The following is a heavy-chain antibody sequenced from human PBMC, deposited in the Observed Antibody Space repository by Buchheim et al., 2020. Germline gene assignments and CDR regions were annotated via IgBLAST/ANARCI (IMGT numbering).Heavy chain of an antibody. Sequence: QVQLQESGPGLVKPSQTLSLTCTVSGGSISSGGYYWSWIRQHPGKGLEWIGYFYYSGSTSYNPSLKSRVTISVDTSKNQFSLKLSSVTAAATAVYYCGGEARCGGRYGMDVWGRGTT. CDR3: GGEARCGGRYGMDV. CDR2: FYYSGST. V-gene: IGHV4-31*03. D-gene: IGHD5-24*01. CDR1: GGSISSGGYY. J-gene: IGHJ6*02.